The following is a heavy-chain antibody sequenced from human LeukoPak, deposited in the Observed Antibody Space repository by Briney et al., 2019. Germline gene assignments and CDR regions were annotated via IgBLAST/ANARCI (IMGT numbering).Heavy chain of an antibody. CDR3: AREMATIRGYYYMDV. CDR1: GFTFSAPA. Sequence: GGSLRPSCAASGFTFSAPAMHWVRQAPGKGLEWVAFIRYDGTNKFYADSVKGRFTISRDNSKNTLYLQMNSLRAEDTAVYYCAREMATIRGYYYMDVWGKGTTVTVSS. J-gene: IGHJ6*03. CDR2: IRYDGTNK. V-gene: IGHV3-30*04. D-gene: IGHD5-24*01.